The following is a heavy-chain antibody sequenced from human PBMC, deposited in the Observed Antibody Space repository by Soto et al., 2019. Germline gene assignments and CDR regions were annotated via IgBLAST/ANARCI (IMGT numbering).Heavy chain of an antibody. D-gene: IGHD1-26*01. Sequence: EVQLLESGGGSVQPGGSLRLSCAASGFTFSSYGMSWVRQAPGKGLEWVSAISGSGGSTYYADSVKGRFTISRDNSKNTLYLPMNSLRAEDTAVYYCAKSLSVGATTPFDYWGQGTLVTVSS. CDR2: ISGSGGST. V-gene: IGHV3-23*01. CDR3: AKSLSVGATTPFDY. CDR1: GFTFSSYG. J-gene: IGHJ4*02.